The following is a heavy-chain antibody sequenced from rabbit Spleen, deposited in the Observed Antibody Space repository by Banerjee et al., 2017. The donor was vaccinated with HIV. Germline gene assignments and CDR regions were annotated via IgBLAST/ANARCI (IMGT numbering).Heavy chain of an antibody. J-gene: IGHJ4*01. D-gene: IGHD4-1*01. CDR1: GFTLSSYY. CDR3: VREVAATFSL. Sequence: QLKESGGGLVQPGGSLKLSCKASGFTLSSYYMNWVRQAPGKGLEWIGYIDPVFVITYYANWVNGRFSILRENAQNTVFLQMTSLTASETATYFCVREVAATFSLLSQGTLVTVS. V-gene: IGHV1S7*01. CDR2: IDPVFVIT.